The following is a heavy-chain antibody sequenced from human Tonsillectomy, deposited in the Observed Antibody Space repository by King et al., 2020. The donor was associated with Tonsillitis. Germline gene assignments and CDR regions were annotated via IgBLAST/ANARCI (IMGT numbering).Heavy chain of an antibody. Sequence: VQLVESGGGVVQPGRSLRLSCAASGFTFSSYGMHWVRQAPGKGLEWVAVISYDGSNKYYAESVKGRFTISRDNSKNTLYLQMNSLRAEDTAVYYCALGAGYGSGSYHTGVAYWGQGTLVTVSS. CDR3: ALGAGYGSGSYHTGVAY. CDR2: ISYDGSNK. V-gene: IGHV3-30*03. D-gene: IGHD3-10*01. CDR1: GFTFSSYG. J-gene: IGHJ4*02.